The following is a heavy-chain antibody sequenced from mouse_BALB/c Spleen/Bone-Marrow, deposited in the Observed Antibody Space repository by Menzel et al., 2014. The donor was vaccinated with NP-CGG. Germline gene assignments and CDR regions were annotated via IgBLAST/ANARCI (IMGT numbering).Heavy chain of an antibody. CDR3: ASWGFAY. CDR2: ISNSGST. CDR1: GDSITSGY. V-gene: IGHV3-8*02. Sequence: EVQLQQSGPSLVKPSQTLSLTCSVTGDSITSGYWNWIRTVPGNKLEYMGYISNSGSTYYNPSLKSLISITRDTSKNXYYLQLNSVTTEDTATYYCASWGFAYWGQGTLVTVSA. D-gene: IGHD4-1*01. J-gene: IGHJ3*01.